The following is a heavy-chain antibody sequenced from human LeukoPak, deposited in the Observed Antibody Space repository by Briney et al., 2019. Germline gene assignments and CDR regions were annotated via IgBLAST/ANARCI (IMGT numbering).Heavy chain of an antibody. D-gene: IGHD3-22*01. CDR3: ARDRYYYDSSGYYSRGFDY. V-gene: IGHV4-59*01. Sequence: SETLSLTCTVSGGSISSSYWSWIRQPPGKGLEWIGYIYYSGSTKYNPSLKSRVTISLDTSRNQFSLKLSSVTAADTAVYYCARDRYYYDSSGYYSRGFDYWGQGTLVTVSS. J-gene: IGHJ4*02. CDR1: GGSISSSY. CDR2: IYYSGST.